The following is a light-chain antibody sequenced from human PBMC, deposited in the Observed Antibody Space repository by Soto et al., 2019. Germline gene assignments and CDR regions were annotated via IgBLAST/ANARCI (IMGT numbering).Light chain of an antibody. CDR1: QSVSSY. CDR3: QERSNWPRT. Sequence: EIVLTQSPATLSLSPGETATLSCRSSQSVSSYVARYQQKPGQAPRLLIYDASNSATGIPARFSGSGSGTDLPLTISSLEPEDFEVYYCQERSNWPRTFGQGTKVEIK. J-gene: IGKJ1*01. CDR2: DAS. V-gene: IGKV3-11*01.